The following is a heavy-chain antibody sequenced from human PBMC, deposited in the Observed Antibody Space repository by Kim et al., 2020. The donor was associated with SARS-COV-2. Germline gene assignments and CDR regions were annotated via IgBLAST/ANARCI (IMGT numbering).Heavy chain of an antibody. D-gene: IGHD2-15*01. CDR1: GFTFSSYE. Sequence: GGYLRLSCTASGFTFSSYEMNWVRQAPGKGLEWVSYISGSGATTYYADSVQGRSTASRDNARNSLYLQMRSLRAEDTAVYYCARDRLHLGQYGDAFDLWGQGTIVTVSS. J-gene: IGHJ3*01. CDR2: ISGSGATT. CDR3: ARDRLHLGQYGDAFDL. V-gene: IGHV3-48*03.